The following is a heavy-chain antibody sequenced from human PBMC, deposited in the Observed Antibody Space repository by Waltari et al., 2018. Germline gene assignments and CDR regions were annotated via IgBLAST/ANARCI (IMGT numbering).Heavy chain of an antibody. J-gene: IGHJ4*02. Sequence: QVQLQESGPGLVKPSQTLSLTCTVSGGSISSGGYYWSWIRQHPGKGLEWIGYISYSGGTYYNPALRSLVTSSIDTAKNQFSLKVSSVTAADTAVYDCARDRDGSGSYDYWGQGTLVAVSS. CDR3: ARDRDGSGSYDY. D-gene: IGHD3-10*01. CDR2: ISYSGGT. CDR1: GGSISSGGYY. V-gene: IGHV4-31*01.